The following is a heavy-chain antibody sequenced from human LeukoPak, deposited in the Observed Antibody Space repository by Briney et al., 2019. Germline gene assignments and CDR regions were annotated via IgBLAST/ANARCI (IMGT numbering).Heavy chain of an antibody. D-gene: IGHD3-3*01. J-gene: IGHJ5*02. CDR3: ARVNDFWSGYYRNWFDP. V-gene: IGHV1-69*05. CDR1: GGTFSTYA. Sequence: SVRVSVKASGGTFSTYAISWVRQAPGQGLEGRGGIIPIFGTAKYAQKFQGRVTITTDESPSTAYMALSSLRSEVTVVYYCARVNDFWSGYYRNWFDPWGQGTLVTVSS. CDR2: IIPIFGTA.